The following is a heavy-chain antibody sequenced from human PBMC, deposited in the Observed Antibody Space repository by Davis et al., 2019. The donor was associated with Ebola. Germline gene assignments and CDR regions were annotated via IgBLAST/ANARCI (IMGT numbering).Heavy chain of an antibody. CDR1: GFNFRSYG. J-gene: IGHJ4*02. CDR3: AIPDCSGANCYSVYIKN. Sequence: GESLKISCAASGFNFRSYGMHRVRQAPDKGLEWVAVIWYDGSRKYYGDSVEGRFTISRDNSNNLLYLQMNSLRAEDTAVYYCAIPDCSGANCYSVYIKNWGQGTLVTVSS. CDR2: IWYDGSRK. V-gene: IGHV3-33*01. D-gene: IGHD2-15*01.